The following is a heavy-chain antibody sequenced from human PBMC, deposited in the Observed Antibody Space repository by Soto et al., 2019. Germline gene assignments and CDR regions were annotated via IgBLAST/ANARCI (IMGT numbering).Heavy chain of an antibody. CDR3: ASDCNRDCGADGAWTPIDV. CDR1: GFTFSSYV. J-gene: IGHJ6*02. V-gene: IGHV3-33*01. Sequence: PGGSLRLSCGASGFTFSSYVMHWVRQAPGKGLEWVALIWDDGSIEYYVDSVKGRFTISRDNSKNTMFLQMNTLRAEDTSVYYCASDCNRDCGADGAWTPIDVWGQGTTVTVSS. CDR2: IWDDGSIE. D-gene: IGHD2-21*02.